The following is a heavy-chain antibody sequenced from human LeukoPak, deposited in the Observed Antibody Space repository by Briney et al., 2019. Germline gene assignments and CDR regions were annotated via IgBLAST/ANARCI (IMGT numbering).Heavy chain of an antibody. Sequence: GESLKISCKGSGYSFTSYWIGWVHQMPGKGLEWMGIIYPGDSDTRYSPSFQGQVTISADKSISTAYLQWSSLKASDTAMYYCARQTYYGSGSYLSAPAYWGQGTLVTVSS. J-gene: IGHJ4*02. V-gene: IGHV5-51*07. CDR1: GYSFTSYW. CDR2: IYPGDSDT. D-gene: IGHD3-10*01. CDR3: ARQTYYGSGSYLSAPAY.